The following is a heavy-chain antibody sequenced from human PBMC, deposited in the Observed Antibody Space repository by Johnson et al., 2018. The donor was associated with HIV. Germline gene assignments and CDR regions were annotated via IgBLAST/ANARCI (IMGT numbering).Heavy chain of an antibody. Sequence: VLLVESGGGVVQPGRSLRLSCAASGLTFNNAWMSWVRQAPGKGLEWVGRIKSETDGGTTDYAAPVKDRFIISRDDSKDTLYLQMNSLKTEDTAVYYCATEAGIELWLIDAFDLWGQGTMVTVSS. J-gene: IGHJ3*01. CDR3: ATEAGIELWLIDAFDL. V-gene: IGHV3-15*01. CDR2: IKSETDGGTT. CDR1: GLTFNNAW. D-gene: IGHD5-18*01.